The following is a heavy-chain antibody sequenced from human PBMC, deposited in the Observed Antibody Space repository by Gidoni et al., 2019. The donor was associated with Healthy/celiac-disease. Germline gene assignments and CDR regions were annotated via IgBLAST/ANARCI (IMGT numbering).Heavy chain of an antibody. Sequence: EVQLVESGGGLVQPGGSLRLSCAASGFTFSSYSMNWVRQAPGKGLEWVSYISSSSSTIYYADSVKGRFTISRDNAKNSLYLQMNSLRAEDTAVYYCARGRIDGYNPDAFDIWGQGTMVTVSS. CDR3: ARGRIDGYNPDAFDI. J-gene: IGHJ3*02. V-gene: IGHV3-48*01. CDR2: ISSSSSTI. CDR1: GFTFSSYS. D-gene: IGHD5-12*01.